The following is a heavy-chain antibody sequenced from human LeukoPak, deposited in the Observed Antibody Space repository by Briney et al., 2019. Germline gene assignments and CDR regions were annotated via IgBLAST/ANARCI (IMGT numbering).Heavy chain of an antibody. CDR3: AREIWPSLYDSSGYYDY. V-gene: IGHV4-59*01. CDR2: LYYSGST. Sequence: PSETLSLTCTVSGGSISSYYWSWIRQPPGKGLEWIGYLYYSGSTNYNPSLKSRVTISVDTSKNQFSLKLSSVTAADTAVYYCAREIWPSLYDSSGYYDYWGQGTLVTVSS. J-gene: IGHJ4*02. D-gene: IGHD3-22*01. CDR1: GGSISSYY.